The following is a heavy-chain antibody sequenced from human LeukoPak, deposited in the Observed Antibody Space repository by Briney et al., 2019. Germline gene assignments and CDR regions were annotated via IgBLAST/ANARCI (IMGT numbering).Heavy chain of an antibody. Sequence: ASVKVSCKASGYTFTGYYIHWVRQAPGQGLEWMGWINPNSGGTNYAQKFQGRVTMTRHTSISTAYMELSGLRSDDTAVYYCARSGSWSFAPVYYFDYWGQGTLVTVSS. V-gene: IGHV1-2*02. J-gene: IGHJ4*02. CDR1: GYTFTGYY. CDR3: ARSGSWSFAPVYYFDY. CDR2: INPNSGGT. D-gene: IGHD6-13*01.